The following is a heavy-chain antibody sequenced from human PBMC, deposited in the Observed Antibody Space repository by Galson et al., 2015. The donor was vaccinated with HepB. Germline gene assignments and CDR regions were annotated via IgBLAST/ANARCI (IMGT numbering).Heavy chain of an antibody. V-gene: IGHV3-30*04. CDR1: GFTFSSYA. D-gene: IGHD6-13*01. Sequence: SLRLSCAASGFTFSSYAMHWVRQAPGKGLEWVAVISYDGSNKYYADSVKGRFTISRDNSKNTLYLQMNSLRAEDTAVYYCARDQRGGRNGQQLVTIDYWGQGTLVTVSS. J-gene: IGHJ4*02. CDR2: ISYDGSNK. CDR3: ARDQRGGRNGQQLVTIDY.